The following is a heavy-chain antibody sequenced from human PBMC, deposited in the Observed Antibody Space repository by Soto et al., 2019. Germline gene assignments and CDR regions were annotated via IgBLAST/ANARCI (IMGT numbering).Heavy chain of an antibody. V-gene: IGHV3-23*01. CDR2: ISGSGGST. J-gene: IGHJ4*02. CDR1: GFTFSSYA. Sequence: GGSLRISRGDAGFTFSSYAMSWVRQAPGKGLEWVSAISGSGGSTYYADSVKGRFTISRDNSKNTLYLQMNSLRAEDTAVYYCAKDLGEQLVHIYFDYWGQGTLVTVSS. CDR3: AKDLGEQLVHIYFDY. D-gene: IGHD6-6*01.